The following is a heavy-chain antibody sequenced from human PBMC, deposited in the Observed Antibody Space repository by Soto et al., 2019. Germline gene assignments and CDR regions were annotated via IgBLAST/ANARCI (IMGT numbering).Heavy chain of an antibody. CDR2: SSGSGGST. J-gene: IGHJ6*02. CDR3: AKDHYDSSGYSPDDYYYYGMDV. D-gene: IGHD3-22*01. CDR1: GFTFSSYA. V-gene: IGHV3-23*01. Sequence: EVQLLESGGGLVQPGGSLRLSCAASGFTFSSYAMSCVRQAPGKGLEWVSASSGSGGSTYYADSVKGRFTISRDNSKNTLSLQMNSLRAEDTAVYYCAKDHYDSSGYSPDDYYYYGMDVWGQGTTVTVSS.